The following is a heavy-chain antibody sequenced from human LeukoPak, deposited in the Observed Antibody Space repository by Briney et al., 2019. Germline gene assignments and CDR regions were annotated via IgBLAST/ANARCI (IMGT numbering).Heavy chain of an antibody. CDR2: ISGDVRST. CDR3: ASRDYFDY. Sequence: PGGSLRLSCAASGFTFSRYAMSWVRQAPGKGLEWVSAISGDVRSTFYADSVKGRFTISRDNAKNSLYLQMNSLRDEDTAVYYCASRDYFDYWGQGTLVTVSS. CDR1: GFTFSRYA. V-gene: IGHV3-23*01. J-gene: IGHJ4*02.